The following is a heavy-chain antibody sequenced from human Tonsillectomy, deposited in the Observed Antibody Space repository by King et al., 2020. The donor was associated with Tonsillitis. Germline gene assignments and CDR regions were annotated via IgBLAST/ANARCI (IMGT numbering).Heavy chain of an antibody. CDR3: ARQPDCTLIRDCAFDI. CDR1: GGSISTDNYS. Sequence: LQLQESGPGLVKPSETLSLTCTVSGGSISTDNYSWGWLRQPPGKGLEWIGSISYRGSTYYNPSLKSRVTMSVDTSKNQVSLKPSSVTAADTAVFYCARQPDCTLIRDCAFDIWGQGTMVTVSS. D-gene: IGHD2-8*01. J-gene: IGHJ3*02. CDR2: ISYRGST. V-gene: IGHV4-39*01.